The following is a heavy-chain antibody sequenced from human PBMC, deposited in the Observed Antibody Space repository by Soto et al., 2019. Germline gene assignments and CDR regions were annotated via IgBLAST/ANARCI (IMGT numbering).Heavy chain of an antibody. CDR1: GYTFTSYD. Sequence: AAVKVSCKASGYTFTSYDINWVRQATGQGLEWMGWMNPNSGNTGYAQKFQGRVTMTRNTSISTAYMEPSSLGSEDTAVYYCARARDDAFDIWGQGTMVTVSS. CDR3: ARARDDAFDI. CDR2: MNPNSGNT. J-gene: IGHJ3*02. V-gene: IGHV1-8*01.